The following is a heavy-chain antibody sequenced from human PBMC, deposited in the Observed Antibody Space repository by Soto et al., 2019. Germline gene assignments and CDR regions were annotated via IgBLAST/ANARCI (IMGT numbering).Heavy chain of an antibody. Sequence: EVQLLESGGGLVQPGGSLRLSCAASGYTFSSYAMSWVRQAPGKGLEWVPAISGSGGNTYYVDSVKGRFTISGDNSKDTLYLQMNSLRAEDTAVYYCAKHVQIFYYFYYMDVWGKGTTVTVSS. CDR1: GYTFSSYA. J-gene: IGHJ6*03. V-gene: IGHV3-23*01. CDR3: AKHVQIFYYFYYMDV. D-gene: IGHD3-3*01. CDR2: ISGSGGNT.